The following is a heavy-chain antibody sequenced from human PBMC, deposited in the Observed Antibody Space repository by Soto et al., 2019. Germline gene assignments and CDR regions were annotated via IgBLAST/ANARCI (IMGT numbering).Heavy chain of an antibody. CDR2: IIPIFGTA. CDR3: ARAVDTAMGSADYGMDV. V-gene: IGHV1-69*13. J-gene: IGHJ6*02. CDR1: GGTFSSYA. Sequence: GASVKVSCKASGGTFSSYAISWVRQAPGQGLEWMGGIIPIFGTANYAQKFQGRVTITADESTSTAYMELSSLRSEDTAVYYCARAVDTAMGSADYGMDVWGQGTTVTVSS. D-gene: IGHD5-18*01.